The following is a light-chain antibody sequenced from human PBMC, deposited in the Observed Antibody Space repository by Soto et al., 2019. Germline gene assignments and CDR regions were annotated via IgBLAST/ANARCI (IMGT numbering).Light chain of an antibody. V-gene: IGKV1-9*01. CDR2: AAS. CDR1: QGISSY. Sequence: DIQLTQSPFFLSASVGDRVTITCRASQGISSYLAWYQQKPGKAPKLLIYAASTLQSGVPSRFSGSGSGTEFTLTISSLQPEDFATYYCQQLRNFGQGTRLEIK. CDR3: QQLRN. J-gene: IGKJ5*01.